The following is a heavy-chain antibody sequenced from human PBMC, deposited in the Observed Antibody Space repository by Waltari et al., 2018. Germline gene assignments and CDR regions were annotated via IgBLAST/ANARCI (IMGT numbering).Heavy chain of an antibody. CDR1: GFTFTSYI. D-gene: IGHD6-19*01. V-gene: IGHV3-21*01. J-gene: IGHJ4*02. CDR3: AREGDSSGWALDY. CDR2: ISSSSSYI. Sequence: EVQLVESGGGLVKPGGSLRLSCAASGFTFTSYIMTWFRQAPGKGLEWVSSISSSSSYIDYADSVKGRFTISRDNAKNSLYLQMNSLRAEDTAVYYCAREGDSSGWALDYWGQGTLVTVSS.